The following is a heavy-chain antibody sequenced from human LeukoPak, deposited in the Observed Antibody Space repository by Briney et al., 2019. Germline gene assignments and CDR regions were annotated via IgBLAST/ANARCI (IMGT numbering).Heavy chain of an antibody. CDR1: GGSFSGYY. CDR2: INHSGST. Sequence: PSETLSLTCAVYGGSFSGYYWSWIRQPPGKGLEWIGEINHSGSTNYNPSLKSRVTISVDTSKNQFSLKLSSVTAADTAVYYRASAVRDYYDSSGYYSYYYYGMDVWGQGTTVTVSS. V-gene: IGHV4-34*01. CDR3: ASAVRDYYDSSGYYSYYYYGMDV. D-gene: IGHD3-22*01. J-gene: IGHJ6*02.